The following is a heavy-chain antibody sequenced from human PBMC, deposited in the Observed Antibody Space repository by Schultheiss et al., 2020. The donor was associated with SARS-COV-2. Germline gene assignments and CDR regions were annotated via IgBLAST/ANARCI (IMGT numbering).Heavy chain of an antibody. V-gene: IGHV4-31*03. J-gene: IGHJ5*02. CDR1: GGSISSGGYY. CDR2: IYYSGST. Sequence: SETLSLTCTVSGGSISSGGYYWSWIRQHPGKGLEWIGYIYYSGSTYYNPSLKSRVTISVDTSKNQFSLKLSSVTAADTAVYYCARAGVVVPAAISPRPIEFDPWGQGTLVTVSS. D-gene: IGHD2-2*01. CDR3: ARAGVVVPAAISPRPIEFDP.